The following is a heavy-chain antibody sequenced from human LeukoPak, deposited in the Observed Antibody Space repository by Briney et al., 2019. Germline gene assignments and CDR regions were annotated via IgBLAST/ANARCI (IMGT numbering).Heavy chain of an antibody. V-gene: IGHV4-31*11. Sequence: SETLSLTCAVYGGSFSGYYWSWIRQHPGKGLEWIGYIYYSGSTYYNPSLKSRVTISVDTSKNQFSLKLSSVTAADTAVYYCARKPEQWQGLDYWGQGTLVTVSS. CDR2: IYYSGST. J-gene: IGHJ4*02. CDR3: ARKPEQWQGLDY. CDR1: GGSFSGYY. D-gene: IGHD6-19*01.